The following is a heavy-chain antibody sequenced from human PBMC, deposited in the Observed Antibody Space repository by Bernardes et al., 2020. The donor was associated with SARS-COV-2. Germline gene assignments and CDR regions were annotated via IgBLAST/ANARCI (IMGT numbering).Heavy chain of an antibody. CDR1: GFTFSSYG. V-gene: IGHV3-30*18. J-gene: IGHJ6*02. CDR3: AKDTRYYDFWSGYLAPLRQYYYGMDV. CDR2: ISYDGSNK. D-gene: IGHD3-3*01. Sequence: VGSLILSCAASGFTFSSYGMHWVRQAPGQGLEWVAVISYDGSNKYYADSVKGRFTISRDNSKNTLYLQMNSLRAEDTAVYYCAKDTRYYDFWSGYLAPLRQYYYGMDVWGQGTTVTVSS.